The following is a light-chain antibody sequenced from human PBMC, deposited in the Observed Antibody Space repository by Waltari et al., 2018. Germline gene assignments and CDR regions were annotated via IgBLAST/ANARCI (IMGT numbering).Light chain of an antibody. CDR2: GAS. J-gene: IGKJ4*01. CDR1: QSVYSN. Sequence: TMMTQSPATLSVSPGERVTLSCRASQSVYSNLARYQQKPGQAPSLLIYGASTRATGIPVRFSGSGSVTEFTLTISSLQSEDFAIYFCQHYHDWPPVTFGGGTKVEIK. V-gene: IGKV3-15*01. CDR3: QHYHDWPPVT.